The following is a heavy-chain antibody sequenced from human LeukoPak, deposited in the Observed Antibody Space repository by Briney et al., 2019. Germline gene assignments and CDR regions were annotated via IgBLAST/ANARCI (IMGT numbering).Heavy chain of an antibody. CDR3: ATSIRFLEWLPPSGYMDV. CDR1: GGTLSSYA. V-gene: IGHV1-69*13. Sequence: ASVKVSCKASGGTLSSYAISWVRQAPGQGLEWMGGIIPIFGTANYAQKFQGRVTITADESTSTAYMEVSSQRSEDTAVYYCATSIRFLEWLPPSGYMDVWGKGTTVTVSS. J-gene: IGHJ6*03. CDR2: IIPIFGTA. D-gene: IGHD3-3*01.